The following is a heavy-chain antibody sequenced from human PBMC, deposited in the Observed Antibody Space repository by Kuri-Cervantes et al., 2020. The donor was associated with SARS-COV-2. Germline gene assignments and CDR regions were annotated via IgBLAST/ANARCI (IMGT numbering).Heavy chain of an antibody. D-gene: IGHD2-2*01. CDR3: ARGVEVPKLYYYYDMDV. J-gene: IGHJ6*02. V-gene: IGHV3-30-3*01. Sequence: SCKASGYTFSTYAMHWVRQAPGKGLEWVAVISHDGSSKYYADSVKGRFTISRDNSKNTLYLQMKSLRAEDTAVYYCARGVEVPKLYYYYDMDVWGQGTTVTVSS. CDR2: ISHDGSSK. CDR1: GYTFSTYA.